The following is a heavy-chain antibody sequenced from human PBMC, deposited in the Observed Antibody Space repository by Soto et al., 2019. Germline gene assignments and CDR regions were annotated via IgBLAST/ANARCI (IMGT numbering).Heavy chain of an antibody. V-gene: IGHV3-74*01. J-gene: IGHJ3*02. CDR2: VNPEATIT. D-gene: IGHD2-21*01. CDR1: GFTFGRHW. CDR3: ARPKGAAYSAFDI. Sequence: EVQLVESRGGLVQPGGSLRLSCAASGFTFGRHWMHWIRQTPGEGLVSISRVNPEATITDYADSVRGRFTISRDNAKSTLYLEMHSLTAEDTGVYYCARPKGAAYSAFDIWGQGTKSPSLQ.